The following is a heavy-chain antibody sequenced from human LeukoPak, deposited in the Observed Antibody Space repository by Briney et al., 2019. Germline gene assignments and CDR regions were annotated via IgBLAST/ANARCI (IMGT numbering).Heavy chain of an antibody. V-gene: IGHV1-8*03. D-gene: IGHD3-9*01. Sequence: ASVKVSCKASGGTFSSYAINWVRQATGQGLEWMGWMNPNSGNTGYAQKFQGRVTITRNTSISTAYMELSSLRSEDTAVYYCARGVLRYFDWLPRGPPYYMDVWGKGTTVTVSS. CDR2: MNPNSGNT. CDR1: GGTFSSYA. J-gene: IGHJ6*03. CDR3: ARGVLRYFDWLPRGPPYYMDV.